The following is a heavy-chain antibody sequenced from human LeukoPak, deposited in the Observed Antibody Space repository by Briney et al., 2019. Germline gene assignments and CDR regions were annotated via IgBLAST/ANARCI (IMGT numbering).Heavy chain of an antibody. Sequence: SETLSLTCAVYGGSFSGYYWSWIRQPPGKGLEWIGEINHSGSTNYNPSLKSRVTISVDTPKNQFSLKLSSVTAADTAVYYCARKQFAYYYGSGSSRGYFDYWGQGTLVTVSS. CDR3: ARKQFAYYYGSGSSRGYFDY. CDR1: GGSFSGYY. J-gene: IGHJ4*02. D-gene: IGHD3-10*01. CDR2: INHSGST. V-gene: IGHV4-34*01.